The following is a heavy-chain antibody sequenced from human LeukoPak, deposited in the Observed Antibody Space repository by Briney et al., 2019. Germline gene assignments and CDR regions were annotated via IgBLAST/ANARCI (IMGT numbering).Heavy chain of an antibody. CDR3: ARWIVVVPAAPHFDY. J-gene: IGHJ4*02. D-gene: IGHD2-2*01. V-gene: IGHV4-39*01. CDR2: IYHSGST. CDR1: GGSIIRTDYY. Sequence: EPSETLSLTCTVSGGSIIRTDYYWGWIRQPSGKGLEWIGSIYHSGSTYYNPSLESRVSVSVDTSKSQFSLRLSSVTAADTAVYYCARWIVVVPAAPHFDYWGQGTLVTVSS.